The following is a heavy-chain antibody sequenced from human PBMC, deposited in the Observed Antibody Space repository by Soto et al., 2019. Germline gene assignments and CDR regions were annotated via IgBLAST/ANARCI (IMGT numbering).Heavy chain of an antibody. Sequence: GGSLRLSCAASGFTFSSYAMHWVRQAPGKGLEWVAVISYDGSNKYYADSVKGRFTISRDNSKNTLYLQMNSLRAEDTAVYYCARVPKGVVVPAAGDYWGQGTLVTVSS. D-gene: IGHD2-2*01. CDR2: ISYDGSNK. J-gene: IGHJ4*02. CDR1: GFTFSSYA. V-gene: IGHV3-30-3*01. CDR3: ARVPKGVVVPAAGDY.